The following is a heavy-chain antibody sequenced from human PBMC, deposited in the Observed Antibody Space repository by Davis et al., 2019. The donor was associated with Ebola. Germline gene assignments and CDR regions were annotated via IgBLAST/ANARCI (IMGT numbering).Heavy chain of an antibody. CDR3: ASGDRSGSYFRHFDY. CDR1: GFTFSSYS. D-gene: IGHD1-26*01. Sequence: PGGSLRLSCAASGFTFSSYSMNWVRQAPGKGLEWVSYISSSSSTIYYADSVKGRFTISRDNAKNSLYLQMNSLRAEDTAVYYCASGDRSGSYFRHFDYWGQGTLVTVSS. V-gene: IGHV3-48*04. CDR2: ISSSSSTI. J-gene: IGHJ4*02.